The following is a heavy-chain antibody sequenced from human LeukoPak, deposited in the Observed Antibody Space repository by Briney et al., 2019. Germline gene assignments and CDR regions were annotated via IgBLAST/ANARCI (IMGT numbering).Heavy chain of an antibody. V-gene: IGHV3-53*01. J-gene: IGHJ4*02. CDR2: IYSIGPT. Sequence: GGSLRLSCAASVFTVSNNYMSCARQTPGKGLEWVSVIYSIGPTYYADSVKGRFTISRDNSKNTVYLQMNSLRAEDTAVYSCARRTPYEWELFGNYFDYWGQGTLVTVSS. D-gene: IGHD1-26*01. CDR3: ARRTPYEWELFGNYFDY. CDR1: VFTVSNNY.